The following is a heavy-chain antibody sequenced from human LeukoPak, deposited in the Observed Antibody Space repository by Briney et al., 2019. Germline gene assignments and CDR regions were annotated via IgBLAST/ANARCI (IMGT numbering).Heavy chain of an antibody. V-gene: IGHV4-61*01. CDR3: ARGPTDYSDSSGYCFDY. J-gene: IGHJ4*02. CDR1: GGSVRSGSYY. D-gene: IGHD3-22*01. CDR2: IYYSGST. Sequence: SETLSLTCTVSGGSVRSGSYYWNWIRQPPGKGLEWIGYIYYSGSTNYNPSLKSRVTMSVDTSKNQFSLKLSSVTAADTAVFYCARGPTDYSDSSGYCFDYWGQGTLVTVSS.